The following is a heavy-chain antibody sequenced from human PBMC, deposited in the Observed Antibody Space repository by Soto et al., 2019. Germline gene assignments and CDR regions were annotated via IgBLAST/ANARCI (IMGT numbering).Heavy chain of an antibody. CDR3: AKHKSRSSSFFPELDV. CDR2: IPNGGQT. Sequence: ETLSLTCSVSGVSVTGDAYVWGWIRQFPGEGLEWIGTIPNGGQTFYNESLESRVTMSVNPSNNPSSLRLTSVTAADTAVYSCAKHKSRSSSFFPELDVWGQGTKVTVSS. D-gene: IGHD6-6*01. CDR1: GVSVTGDAYV. J-gene: IGHJ6*02. V-gene: IGHV4-39*01.